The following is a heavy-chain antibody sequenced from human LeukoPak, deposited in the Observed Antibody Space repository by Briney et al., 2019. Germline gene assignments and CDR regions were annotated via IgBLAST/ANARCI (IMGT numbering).Heavy chain of an antibody. CDR1: GGSFSGYY. CDR2: IKHSGST. J-gene: IGHJ5*02. D-gene: IGHD3-3*01. CDR3: ARELRFLEWLPAGNWFDP. V-gene: IGHV4-34*01. Sequence: SETLSLTCAVYGGSFSGYYWSWIRQPPGKGLEWIGEIKHSGSTNYNPSLKSRVTISVDTSKNQFSLKLSSVTAADTAVYYCARELRFLEWLPAGNWFDPWGQGTLVTVSS.